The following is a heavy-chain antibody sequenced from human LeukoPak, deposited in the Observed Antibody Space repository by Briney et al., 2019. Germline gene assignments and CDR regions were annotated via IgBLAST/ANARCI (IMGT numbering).Heavy chain of an antibody. J-gene: IGHJ4*02. V-gene: IGHV3-7*03. CDR2: IKQDGSEK. Sequence: GGSLRLSYAPSGFSLSNYWMNWVRQAPGKGLEWVAYIKQDGSEKNYVDSVKGRITIARDNSKNTMYLQMNSLRAEDTAVYYCEKDLTRVRRDGYNECGYWGQGTLVTVSS. CDR3: EKDLTRVRRDGYNECGY. CDR1: GFSLSNYW. D-gene: IGHD5-12*01.